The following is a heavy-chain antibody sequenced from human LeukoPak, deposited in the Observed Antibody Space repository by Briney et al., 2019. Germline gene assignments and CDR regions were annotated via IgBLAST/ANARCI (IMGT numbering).Heavy chain of an antibody. CDR2: ISGSGGST. J-gene: IGHJ4*02. D-gene: IGHD3-3*01. Sequence: PGGSLRLSCVASGFTFSSYWMSWVRQAPGKGLEWVSAISGSGGSTYYADSVKGRFTISRDNSKNTLYLQMNSLRAEDTAVYYCAKGASIFGVVITNFDYWGQGTLVTVSS. V-gene: IGHV3-23*01. CDR3: AKGASIFGVVITNFDY. CDR1: GFTFSSYW.